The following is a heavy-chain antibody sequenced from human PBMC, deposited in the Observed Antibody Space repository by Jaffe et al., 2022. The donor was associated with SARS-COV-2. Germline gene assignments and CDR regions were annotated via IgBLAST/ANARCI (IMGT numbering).Heavy chain of an antibody. CDR1: GFTFSSYA. CDR2: ISGSGGST. J-gene: IGHJ6*02. V-gene: IGHV3-23*01. Sequence: EVQLLESGGGLVQPGGSLRLSCAASGFTFSSYAMSWVRQAPGKGLEWVSAISGSGGSTYYADSVKGRFTISRDNSKNTLYLQMNSLRAEDTAVYYCAKDAGRGIQLWSTYYYYYGMDVWGQGTTVTVSS. D-gene: IGHD5-18*01. CDR3: AKDAGRGIQLWSTYYYYYGMDV.